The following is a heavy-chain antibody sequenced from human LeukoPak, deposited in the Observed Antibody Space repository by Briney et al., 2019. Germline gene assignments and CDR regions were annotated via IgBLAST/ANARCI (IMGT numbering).Heavy chain of an antibody. J-gene: IGHJ4*02. CDR2: TYYRSQWFH. V-gene: IGHV6-1*01. Sequence: SQTLSLTCAISGDSVSSNSAAWNWIRQAPSRGLEWHGRTYYRSQWFHDYAVSVKSRITINPDTSKNQFSLQLNSVTPEDTAVYYCARGAAGTSGFDYWGQGTLVTVSS. CDR3: ARGAAGTSGFDY. CDR1: GDSVSSNSAA. D-gene: IGHD6-13*01.